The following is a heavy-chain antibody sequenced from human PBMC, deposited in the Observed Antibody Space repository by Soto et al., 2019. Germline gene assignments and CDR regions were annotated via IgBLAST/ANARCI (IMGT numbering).Heavy chain of an antibody. V-gene: IGHV3-11*05. CDR3: ARTVTAKPALDF. CDR2: ISSSSSYT. J-gene: IGHJ4*02. CDR1: GFTFSDYY. D-gene: IGHD2-21*02. Sequence: QVQLVESGGGLVKPGGSLRLSCAASGFTFSDYYMSWIRQAPGKGLEWVSYISSSSSYTNYADSVKGRFTISRNNAKKSLYLQMNRLRAEDTAVYYCARTVTAKPALDFWGQGTLVTVSS.